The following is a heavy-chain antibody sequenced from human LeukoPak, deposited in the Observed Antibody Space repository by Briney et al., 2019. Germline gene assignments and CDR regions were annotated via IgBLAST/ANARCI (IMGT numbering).Heavy chain of an antibody. V-gene: IGHV4-34*01. D-gene: IGHD1-26*01. CDR2: INHSGST. CDR3: ARGGGPITPRIVGATTGREYYFDY. Sequence: SETLSLTCAVYGXSFSGYYWSWIRQPPGKGLEWIGEINHSGSTNYNPSLKSRVTISVDTSKNQFSLKLSSVTAADTAVYYCARGGGPITPRIVGATTGREYYFDYWGQGTLVTVSS. J-gene: IGHJ4*02. CDR1: GXSFSGYY.